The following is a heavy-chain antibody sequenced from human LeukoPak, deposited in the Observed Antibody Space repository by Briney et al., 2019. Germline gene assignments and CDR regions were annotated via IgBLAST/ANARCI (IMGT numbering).Heavy chain of an antibody. CDR3: ASQLGIAVAGLGYYFDY. CDR2: IYYSGST. Sequence: SETLSLTCTVSGGSISSSSYYWGWIRQPPGKGLEWFGSIYYSGSTYYNPSLKSRVTISVDTSKNQFSLKLSSVTAADTAVYYCASQLGIAVAGLGYYFDYWGQGTLVTVSS. D-gene: IGHD6-19*01. V-gene: IGHV4-39*01. CDR1: GGSISSSSYY. J-gene: IGHJ4*02.